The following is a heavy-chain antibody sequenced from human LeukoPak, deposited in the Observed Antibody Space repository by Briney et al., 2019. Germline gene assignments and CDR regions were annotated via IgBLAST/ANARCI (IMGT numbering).Heavy chain of an antibody. V-gene: IGHV3-23*01. D-gene: IGHD6-19*01. CDR3: ASSPGIAVV. CDR1: GFTFSSYA. CDR2: ISGSGGST. J-gene: IGHJ4*02. Sequence: SGGSLRLSCAASGFTFSSYAMSWVRQAPGKGLEWVSAISGSGGSTYYADSVKGRFTISRDNAKNTLYPQMNSLRAEDTAVYYCASSPGIAVVWGQGTLVTVSS.